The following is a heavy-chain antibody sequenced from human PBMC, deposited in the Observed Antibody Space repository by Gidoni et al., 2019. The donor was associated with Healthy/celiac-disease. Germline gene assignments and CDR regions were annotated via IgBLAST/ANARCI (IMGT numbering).Heavy chain of an antibody. CDR1: GGSISSGGYS. CDR2: IYHSGST. D-gene: IGHD5-18*01. Sequence: QLQLQESGSGLVKPSQTLSLTCAVSGGSISSGGYSWSCIRQPPGKGLEWIGYIYHSGSTYYNPSLKSRVTISVDRSKNQFSLKLSSVTAADTAVYYCARGPTSGYSYGTLDYWGQGTLVTVSS. CDR3: ARGPTSGYSYGTLDY. J-gene: IGHJ4*02. V-gene: IGHV4-30-2*01.